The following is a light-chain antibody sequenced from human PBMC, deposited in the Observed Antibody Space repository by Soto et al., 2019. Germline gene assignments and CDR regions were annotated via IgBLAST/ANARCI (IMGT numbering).Light chain of an antibody. J-gene: IGLJ1*01. V-gene: IGLV2-14*03. Sequence: QSALTQPASVSGSPGQSITISCTGTSSDVDAYDYVSWYQQHPDKAPKLMIYEVSHRPSGVSNRFYGSKSVNTATLTISGLQAEDEADYYCSSYTSSSTRVFGTGTKVTVL. CDR1: SSDVDAYDY. CDR2: EVS. CDR3: SSYTSSSTRV.